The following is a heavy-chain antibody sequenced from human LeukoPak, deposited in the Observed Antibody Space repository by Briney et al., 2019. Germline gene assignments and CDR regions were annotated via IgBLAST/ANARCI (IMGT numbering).Heavy chain of an antibody. V-gene: IGHV1-2*02. CDR1: GYTFTGCY. CDR3: ARVDTWIQLWLGAFDI. D-gene: IGHD5-18*01. CDR2: INPNSGGT. Sequence: ASVKVSCKASGYTFTGCYMHWVRQAPGQGLEWMGWINPNSGGTNYAQKFQGRVTMTRDTSISTAYMELSRLRSDDTAVYYCARVDTWIQLWLGAFDIWGQGTMVTVSS. J-gene: IGHJ3*02.